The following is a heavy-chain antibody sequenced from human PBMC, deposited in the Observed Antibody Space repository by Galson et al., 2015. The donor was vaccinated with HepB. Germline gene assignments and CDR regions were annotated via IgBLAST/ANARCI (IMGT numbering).Heavy chain of an antibody. Sequence: SVKVSCKASGGTFSSYAISWVRQAPGQGLEWMGGIIPIFGTANYAQKFQGRVTITADESTSTAYMELSSLRSEDTAVYYCARGYSSGWYHDYWGQGTLVTVSS. CDR1: GGTFSSYA. CDR3: ARGYSSGWYHDY. J-gene: IGHJ4*02. CDR2: IIPIFGTA. V-gene: IGHV1-69*13. D-gene: IGHD6-19*01.